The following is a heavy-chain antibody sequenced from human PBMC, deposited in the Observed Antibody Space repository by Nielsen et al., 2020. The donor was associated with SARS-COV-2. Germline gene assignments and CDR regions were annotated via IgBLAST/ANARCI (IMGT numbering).Heavy chain of an antibody. CDR1: GFTFTDYA. V-gene: IGHV3-23*01. J-gene: IGHJ4*02. CDR2: VSTSGDGT. Sequence: GGSLRLSCVASGFTFTDYAMSWLRQTPEKGLQWLSSVSTSGDGTYYADSVKGRFTISRDNSKNTLYLQMNSLRAEDTAVYYCAKDVNYDSSGYYDPYFDYWGQGTLVTVSS. D-gene: IGHD3-22*01. CDR3: AKDVNYDSSGYYDPYFDY.